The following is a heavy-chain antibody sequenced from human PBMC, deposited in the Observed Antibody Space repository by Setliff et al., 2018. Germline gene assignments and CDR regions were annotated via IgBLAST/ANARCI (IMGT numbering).Heavy chain of an antibody. Sequence: SVKVSCKASGGTFSSYGISWVRQAPGQGLEWMGGTIPMFGTTNYARKFQGRVTIITDESTSTAYMQLSSLGSEDTAVYYCVREGVHSRSSTDYRYYVDVWGKGTTVTVSS. V-gene: IGHV1-69*05. CDR2: TIPMFGTT. CDR3: VREGVHSRSSTDYRYYVDV. J-gene: IGHJ6*03. CDR1: GGTFSSYG. D-gene: IGHD6-6*01.